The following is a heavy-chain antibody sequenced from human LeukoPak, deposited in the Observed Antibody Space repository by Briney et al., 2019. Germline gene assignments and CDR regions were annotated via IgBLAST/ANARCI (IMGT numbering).Heavy chain of an antibody. Sequence: SETLSLTCTVSGASISSYYWSWIRQPPGKGLEWIGYIYNSGSTNYNPSLKSRVTISVDTSKNQFSLRLSSVTAADTAIYYCARHWVEMATPYSFVCWGQGTLVTVSS. CDR3: ARHWVEMATPYSFVC. J-gene: IGHJ4*02. CDR2: IYNSGST. V-gene: IGHV4-59*08. CDR1: GASISSYY. D-gene: IGHD5-24*01.